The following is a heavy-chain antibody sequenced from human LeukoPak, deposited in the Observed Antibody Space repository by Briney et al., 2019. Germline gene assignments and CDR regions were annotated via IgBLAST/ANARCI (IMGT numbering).Heavy chain of an antibody. CDR3: ARSYRRYGSGSYSHDYYYGMDV. CDR2: IIPIFGIA. Sequence: SVKVSCKASGCTFSSYAISWVRQAPGQGLEWMGRIIPIFGIANYAQKFPGRVTITADKSTSTAYMELSSLSSEDTAVYYCARSYRRYGSGSYSHDYYYGMDVWGQGTTVTVSS. CDR1: GCTFSSYA. V-gene: IGHV1-69*04. D-gene: IGHD3-10*01. J-gene: IGHJ6*02.